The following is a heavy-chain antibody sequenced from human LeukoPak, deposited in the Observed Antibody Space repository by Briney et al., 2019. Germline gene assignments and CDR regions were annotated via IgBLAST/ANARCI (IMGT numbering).Heavy chain of an antibody. J-gene: IGHJ5*02. Sequence: GGSLRLSCTASEFTFSSYAMSWVRQAPGKGLEWVSAISGSGGSTYYADSVKGRFTISRDNSKNTLYLQMNSLRAEDTAVYYCAKVSRGVTAADFDPWGQGTLVTVSS. CDR1: EFTFSSYA. CDR2: ISGSGGST. CDR3: AKVSRGVTAADFDP. D-gene: IGHD3-10*01. V-gene: IGHV3-23*01.